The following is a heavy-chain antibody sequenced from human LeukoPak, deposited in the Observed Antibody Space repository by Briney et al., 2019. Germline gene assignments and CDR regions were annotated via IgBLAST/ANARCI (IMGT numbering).Heavy chain of an antibody. V-gene: IGHV4-39*01. J-gene: IGHJ4*02. Sequence: KPSETLSLTCTVSGGSISSSSYYWGWIRQPPGKGLEWIGSIYYSGSTYYNPSLKSRVTISVDTSKNQFSLKLNSLTAADTAVYYCARKAEDVVVPAAIGDYWGQGTLVTVSS. CDR1: GGSISSSSYY. D-gene: IGHD2-2*02. CDR2: IYYSGST. CDR3: ARKAEDVVVPAAIGDY.